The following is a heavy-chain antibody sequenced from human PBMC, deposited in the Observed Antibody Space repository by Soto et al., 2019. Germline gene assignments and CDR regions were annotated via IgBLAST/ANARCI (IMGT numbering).Heavy chain of an antibody. V-gene: IGHV4-61*01. CDR3: ARDTTVRGVSGVSVANAFDI. CDR2: IYYSGST. Sequence: QVQLQESGPGLVKPSETLSLTCTVSGGSVSSGSYYWSWIRQPPGKGLEWIGYIYYSGSTNYNPSLQSRATLSVYTSKNQFSLTLTSVPAADTAVYYCARDTTVRGVSGVSVANAFDIWGQGTMVTVSS. J-gene: IGHJ3*02. CDR1: GGSVSSGSYY. D-gene: IGHD3-10*02.